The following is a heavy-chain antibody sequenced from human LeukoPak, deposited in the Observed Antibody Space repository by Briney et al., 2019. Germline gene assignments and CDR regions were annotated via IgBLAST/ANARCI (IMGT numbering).Heavy chain of an antibody. J-gene: IGHJ4*02. V-gene: IGHV3-23*01. CDR1: GFTFSSYA. CDR2: ISGSGGGT. CDR3: AKDLVGGCYEGTIIDY. D-gene: IGHD2-15*01. Sequence: PGGSLRLSCAASGFTFSSYAMSWVRQAPGKGPEWVSAISGSGGGTYYADSVKGRFTISRDNSKNTLYLQMSSLRAEDRAVYYCAKDLVGGCYEGTIIDYWGQGTLVTVSS.